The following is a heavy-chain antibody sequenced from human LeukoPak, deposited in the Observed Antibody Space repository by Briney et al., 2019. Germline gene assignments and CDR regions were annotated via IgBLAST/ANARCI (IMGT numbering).Heavy chain of an antibody. V-gene: IGHV4-34*01. Sequence: PSETLSLTCAVYGGSFSGYYWSWIRQPLGKGLEWIGEINHSGSTNYNPSLKSRVTISVDTSKNQFSLKLSSVTAADTAVYYCARVVAIAAAGTDYFDYWGQGTLVTVSS. CDR2: INHSGST. CDR3: ARVVAIAAAGTDYFDY. D-gene: IGHD6-13*01. CDR1: GGSFSGYY. J-gene: IGHJ4*02.